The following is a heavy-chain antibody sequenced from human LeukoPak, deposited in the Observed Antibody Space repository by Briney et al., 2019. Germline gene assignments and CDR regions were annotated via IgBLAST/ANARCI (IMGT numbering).Heavy chain of an antibody. CDR2: IKSKTDGETT. CDR3: AKLPGRAADY. Sequence: GGSLRLSCAASGFTFSNAWMNWVRQAPGKGLEWVGRIKSKTDGETTDYAAPVKGRFTISRDDSKNTLYLQMNSLRAEDTAVYYCAKLPGRAADYWGQGTLVTVSS. CDR1: GFTFSNAW. V-gene: IGHV3-15*07. J-gene: IGHJ4*02.